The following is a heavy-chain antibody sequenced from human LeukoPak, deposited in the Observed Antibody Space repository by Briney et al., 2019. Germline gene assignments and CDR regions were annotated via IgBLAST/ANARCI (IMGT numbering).Heavy chain of an antibody. Sequence: SATLSLTCTVPGGSISSHYWSWIRQPPGKGLEWIGYIYYSGSTNYNPSLKSRVTISVDTSKNQFSLKLSSVTAADTAVYYCARSRGSRDAFDIWGQGTMVTVSS. V-gene: IGHV4-59*11. CDR2: IYYSGST. D-gene: IGHD1-26*01. CDR1: GGSISSHY. CDR3: ARSRGSRDAFDI. J-gene: IGHJ3*02.